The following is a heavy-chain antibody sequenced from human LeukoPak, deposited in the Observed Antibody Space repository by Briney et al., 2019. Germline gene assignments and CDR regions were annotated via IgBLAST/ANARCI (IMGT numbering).Heavy chain of an antibody. Sequence: GGSLRLSCTASGISFSNAWMSWVRQAPGGGLEWVGRIKGKTDGETTDYAAPVKGRFTISRDDSKNTVYLQMNSLKTEDTAVYYCTTDYGEYCSGTTCYKGSWGQGTLVTVSS. CDR1: GISFSNAW. CDR2: IKGKTDGETT. J-gene: IGHJ5*02. D-gene: IGHD2-2*02. CDR3: TTDYGEYCSGTTCYKGS. V-gene: IGHV3-15*01.